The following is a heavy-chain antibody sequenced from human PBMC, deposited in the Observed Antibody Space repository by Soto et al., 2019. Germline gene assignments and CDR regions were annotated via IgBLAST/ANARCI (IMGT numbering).Heavy chain of an antibody. CDR3: ASGSYYEPFDY. J-gene: IGHJ4*02. CDR2: IKQDGSEK. Sequence: EVQLVESGGGLIQPGGSLRLSCAASGFTFSSYWMSWVRQAPGKGLEWVANIKQDGSEKYYVDSVKGRFTISRDNAKNSLYLQMNSLRAEDTAVYYCASGSYYEPFDYWGQGTLVTVSS. CDR1: GFTFSSYW. V-gene: IGHV3-7*02. D-gene: IGHD1-26*01.